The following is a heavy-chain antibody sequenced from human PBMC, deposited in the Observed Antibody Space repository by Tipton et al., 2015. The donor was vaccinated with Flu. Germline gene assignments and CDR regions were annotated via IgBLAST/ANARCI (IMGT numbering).Heavy chain of an antibody. Sequence: TLSLTCTVSGGSISSYYWSWIRQPAGKGLEWIGRIYTSGSTNYNPSLKSRVTMSVDTSKNQFSLKLSSVTAADTAVYYCARHRAVDTAMVEVDYWGQGTLVTVSS. D-gene: IGHD5-18*01. CDR1: GGSISSYY. CDR3: ARHRAVDTAMVEVDY. J-gene: IGHJ4*02. V-gene: IGHV4-4*07. CDR2: IYTSGST.